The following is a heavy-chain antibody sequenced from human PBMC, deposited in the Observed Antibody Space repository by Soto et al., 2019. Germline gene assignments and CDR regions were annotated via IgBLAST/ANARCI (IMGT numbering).Heavy chain of an antibody. J-gene: IGHJ4*02. CDR3: AKIALAGSCGGDCPDY. Sequence: EVQLLESGGGLVQPGGSLRLSCAASGFTFSSYAMSWVRQAPGKGLDWVSGITGSGGSTYYADSVKGRFTISRDNSKNTLYLQMNSLRAEDTAVYYCAKIALAGSCGGDCPDYWGQGTLVTVSS. CDR2: ITGSGGST. D-gene: IGHD2-21*02. V-gene: IGHV3-23*01. CDR1: GFTFSSYA.